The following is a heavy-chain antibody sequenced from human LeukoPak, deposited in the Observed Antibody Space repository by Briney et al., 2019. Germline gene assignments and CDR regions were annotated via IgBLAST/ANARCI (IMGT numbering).Heavy chain of an antibody. CDR1: GFTFSSYA. CDR2: ISYDGSNK. J-gene: IGHJ4*02. CDR3: AKVAVGATAYFDY. V-gene: IGHV3-30*18. Sequence: GGSLRLSCAASGFTFSSYAMSWVRQAPGKGLEWVAVISYDGSNKYYADSVKGRFTISRDNSKNTLYLQMNSLRAEDTAVYYCAKVAVGATAYFDYWGQGTLVTVSS. D-gene: IGHD1-26*01.